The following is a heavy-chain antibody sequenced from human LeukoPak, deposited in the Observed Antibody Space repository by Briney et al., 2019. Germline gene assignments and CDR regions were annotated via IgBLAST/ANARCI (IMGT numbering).Heavy chain of an antibody. CDR1: GYSISSGYY. CDR2: IYHSGST. CDR3: ARRWGATDAFDI. Sequence: SETLSLTCTVSGYSISSGYYWGWIRQPPGKGLEWIGSIYHSGSTYYNPSLKSRVTISVDTSKNQFSLKLSSVTAADTAVYYCARRWGATDAFDIWGQGTMVTVSS. D-gene: IGHD3-16*01. J-gene: IGHJ3*02. V-gene: IGHV4-38-2*02.